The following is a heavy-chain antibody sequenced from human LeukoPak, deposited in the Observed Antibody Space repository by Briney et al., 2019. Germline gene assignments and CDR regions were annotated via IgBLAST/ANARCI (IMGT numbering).Heavy chain of an antibody. J-gene: IGHJ4*02. CDR3: ARAIPTYYYDSSGYYFGY. CDR2: IKRDGSEK. D-gene: IGHD3-22*01. Sequence: PGGSLRLSCAASGFTFSSYWMSWVRQAPGKGLEWVANIKRDGSEKYYVDSVKGRFTISRDNAKNSLYLQMNSLRAEDTAVYYCARAIPTYYYDSSGYYFGYWGQGTLVTVSS. CDR1: GFTFSSYW. V-gene: IGHV3-7*01.